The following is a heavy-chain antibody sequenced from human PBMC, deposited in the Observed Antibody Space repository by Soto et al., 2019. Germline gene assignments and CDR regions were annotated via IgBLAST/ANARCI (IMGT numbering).Heavy chain of an antibody. CDR2: IYYSGTT. J-gene: IGHJ5*01. CDR3: ARVGDCCQSLDV. Sequence: HSETLSLTFTVSGFSISSYYWIWIPQPPGKGLEWVGYIYYSGTTSYNPSLESRVTISLETSKSQISLKLSSVTAADTAVYFCARVGDCCQSLDVWGPGTLVTVSS. D-gene: IGHD2-21*02. CDR1: GFSISSYY. V-gene: IGHV4-59*08.